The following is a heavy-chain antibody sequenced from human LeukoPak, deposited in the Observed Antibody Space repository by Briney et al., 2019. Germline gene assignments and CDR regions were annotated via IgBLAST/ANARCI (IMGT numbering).Heavy chain of an antibody. J-gene: IGHJ4*02. V-gene: IGHV4-59*01. CDR3: AREAYYDFWSGYYGYFDY. Sequence: SETLSLTCTVSGVSISSYYWTWLRQPPEKGLEWIGYIYYSGSANYNPSLKSRVTISVDTSKNQFSLKLSSVTAADTAVYYCAREAYYDFWSGYYGYFDYWGQGTLVTVSS. CDR1: GVSISSYY. CDR2: IYYSGSA. D-gene: IGHD3-3*01.